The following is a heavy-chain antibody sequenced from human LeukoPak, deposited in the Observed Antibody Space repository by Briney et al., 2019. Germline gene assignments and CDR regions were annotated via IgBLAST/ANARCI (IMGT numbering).Heavy chain of an antibody. CDR1: EFTVSTNH. CDR3: ARGPYDRSGFRFDY. J-gene: IGHJ4*02. V-gene: IGHV3-66*01. D-gene: IGHD3-22*01. CDR2: IYSGGTT. Sequence: GGSLRLSCAASEFTVSTNHMTWVRQAPGKGLEWVSVIYSGGTTYYADSVKGRFTISRDNSKNTLYLQMNSLRAEDTAVYYCARGPYDRSGFRFDYWGQGTLVTVSS.